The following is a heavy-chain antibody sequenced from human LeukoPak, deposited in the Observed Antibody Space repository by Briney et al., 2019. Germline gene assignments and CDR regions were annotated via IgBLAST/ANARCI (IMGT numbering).Heavy chain of an antibody. Sequence: RAGGSLRLSCAACGITFDDYAMHWVRQAPGKGLEWVSGISWNSGSIGYADSVKGRFTISRDNAKNSLYLQMNSLRAEDTALYYCAKDYYDFWSGYSHGMDVWGQGTTVTVSS. CDR2: ISWNSGSI. CDR1: GITFDDYA. D-gene: IGHD3-3*01. CDR3: AKDYYDFWSGYSHGMDV. V-gene: IGHV3-9*01. J-gene: IGHJ6*02.